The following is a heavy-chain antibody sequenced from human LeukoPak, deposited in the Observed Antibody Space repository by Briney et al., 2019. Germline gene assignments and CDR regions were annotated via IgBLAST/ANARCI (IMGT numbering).Heavy chain of an antibody. V-gene: IGHV4-39*01. CDR1: GGSISSSSYY. CDR3: ASGGRGYYYSFH. D-gene: IGHD3-22*01. J-gene: IGHJ4*02. CDR2: IYYSGST. Sequence: PSETLSLTCTVSGGSISSSSYYWGWIRQPPGTGLEWIGSIYYSGSTYYNPSLKSRVTISVDTSKNQFSLKLSSVTAVDTAVYYCASGGRGYYYSFHWGQGTLVTVSS.